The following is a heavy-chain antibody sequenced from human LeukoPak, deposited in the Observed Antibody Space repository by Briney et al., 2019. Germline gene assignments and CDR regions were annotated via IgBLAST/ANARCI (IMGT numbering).Heavy chain of an antibody. CDR2: IYYSGST. J-gene: IGHJ5*02. CDR1: GGSISSHY. V-gene: IGHV4-59*11. CDR3: ASGLRGAGWFDP. Sequence: SETLSLTCTVSGGSISSHYWSWIRQPPGKGLEWIGYIYYSGSTNYNPSLKSRVTISVDTSKNQFSLKLSSVTAADTAVYYCASGLRGAGWFDPWGQGTLVTVSS.